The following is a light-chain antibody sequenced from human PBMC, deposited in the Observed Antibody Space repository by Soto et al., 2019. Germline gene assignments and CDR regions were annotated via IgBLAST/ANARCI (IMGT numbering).Light chain of an antibody. V-gene: IGKV3-20*01. Sequence: EIVLTQSPGTLSLSPGERAALSCGASQSVSSNYLAWYQQKPGQAPRLLIYGASNRATGIPDRFSGSGSGTDFTLTISRLEPEDFAVYHCHQYGSSPSTFGQGTKVDIK. CDR1: QSVSSNY. CDR3: HQYGSSPST. J-gene: IGKJ1*01. CDR2: GAS.